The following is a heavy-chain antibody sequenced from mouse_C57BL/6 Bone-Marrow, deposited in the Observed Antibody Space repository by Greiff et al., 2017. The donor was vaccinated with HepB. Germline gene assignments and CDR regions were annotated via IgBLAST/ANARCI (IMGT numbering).Heavy chain of an antibody. D-gene: IGHD2-3*01. CDR2: IDPETGGT. Sequence: LQESGAELVRPGASVTLSCKASGYTFTDYEMHWVKQTPVHGLEWIGAIDPETGGTAYNQKFKGKAILTADKSSSTAYMELRSLTSEDSAVYYCTRSRDGYYVRFAYWGQGTLVTVSA. V-gene: IGHV1-15*01. CDR3: TRSRDGYYVRFAY. J-gene: IGHJ3*01. CDR1: GYTFTDYE.